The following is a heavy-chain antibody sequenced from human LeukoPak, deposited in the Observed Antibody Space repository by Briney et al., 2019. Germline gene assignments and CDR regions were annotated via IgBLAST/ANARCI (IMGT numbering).Heavy chain of an antibody. CDR1: GGSFSNYY. V-gene: IGHV4-34*01. CDR2: ITHSGST. D-gene: IGHD3-22*01. Sequence: PSETLSLTCAVYGGSFSNYYWSWIRQSPGKGLEWIGEITHSGSTNYNPSLKSRVTISVDTSKNQFSLKLSSVTAADTAVYYCARDRYYYDSSGYRFDYWGQGTLVTVSS. CDR3: ARDRYYYDSSGYRFDY. J-gene: IGHJ4*02.